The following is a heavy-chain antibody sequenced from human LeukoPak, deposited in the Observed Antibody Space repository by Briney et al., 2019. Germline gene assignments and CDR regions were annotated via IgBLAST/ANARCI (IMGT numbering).Heavy chain of an antibody. Sequence: GGSLRLSCAASGFTVSSNYMSWVRQAPGKGLEWVSVIDSGGSTYYADSVKGRFTISRDNSKNTLYLQMNSLRAEDTAVYYCARIQVRTYYFDYWGQGTLVTVSS. V-gene: IGHV3-66*02. D-gene: IGHD2-2*01. CDR1: GFTVSSNY. J-gene: IGHJ4*02. CDR2: IDSGGST. CDR3: ARIQVRTYYFDY.